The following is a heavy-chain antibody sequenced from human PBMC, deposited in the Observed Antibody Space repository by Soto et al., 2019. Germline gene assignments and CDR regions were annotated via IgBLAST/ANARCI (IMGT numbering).Heavy chain of an antibody. D-gene: IGHD6-6*01. CDR1: GFTFDDYT. V-gene: IGHV3-43*01. CDR3: AKDWGIAARPSDGMDV. Sequence: GGSLRLSCAASGFTFDDYTMHWVRQAPGKGLEWVSLISWDGGSTYYADSVKGRFTISRDNSKNSLYLQMNSLRTEDTALYYCAKDWGIAARPSDGMDVWGQGTTVTVSS. J-gene: IGHJ6*02. CDR2: ISWDGGST.